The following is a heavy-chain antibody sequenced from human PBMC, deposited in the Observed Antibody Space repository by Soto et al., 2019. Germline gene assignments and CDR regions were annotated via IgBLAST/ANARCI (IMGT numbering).Heavy chain of an antibody. CDR1: GFTFSGSA. CDR3: TRHVPRGSYFGAFDI. D-gene: IGHD1-26*01. J-gene: IGHJ3*02. CDR2: IRSKANSYAT. Sequence: GGSLRLSCAASGFTFSGSAMHWVRQASGKGLEWVGRIRSKANSYATAYAASVKGRFTISRDDSKNTAYLQMNSLKTEDTAVYYCTRHVPRGSYFGAFDIWGQGTMVTVSS. V-gene: IGHV3-73*01.